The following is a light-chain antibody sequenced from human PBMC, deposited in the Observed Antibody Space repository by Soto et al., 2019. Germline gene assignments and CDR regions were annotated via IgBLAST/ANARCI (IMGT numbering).Light chain of an antibody. J-gene: IGKJ3*01. CDR3: QQRSNWAT. V-gene: IGKV3-11*01. CDR1: QSVSSSY. CDR2: DAS. Sequence: PGERVTLSCRASQSVSSSYLTWYQQKPGQAPRLLIYDASNRATGIPARFSGSGSVTDFTLTISSLEPEDFAVYYCQQRSNWATFGPGTKVDIK.